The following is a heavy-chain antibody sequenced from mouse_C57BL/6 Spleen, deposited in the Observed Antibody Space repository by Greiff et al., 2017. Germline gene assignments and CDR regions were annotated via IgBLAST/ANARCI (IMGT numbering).Heavy chain of an antibody. Sequence: VKLQQPGAELVMPGASVKLSCKASGYTFTSYWMHWVKQRPGQGLEWIGEIDPSDSYTNYNQKFKGKSTLTVDKSSSTAYMQLSSLTSEDSAVYYCARDEYWGQGTLVTVSA. CDR2: IDPSDSYT. CDR3: ARDEY. J-gene: IGHJ3*01. V-gene: IGHV1-69*01. CDR1: GYTFTSYW.